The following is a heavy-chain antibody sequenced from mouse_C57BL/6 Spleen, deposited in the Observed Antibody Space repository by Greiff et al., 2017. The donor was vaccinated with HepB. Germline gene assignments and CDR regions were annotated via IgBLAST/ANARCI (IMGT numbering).Heavy chain of an antibody. D-gene: IGHD2-3*01. CDR3: ARFYDGYYDYAMDY. V-gene: IGHV1-52*01. J-gene: IGHJ4*01. Sequence: QVQLQQPGAELVRPGSSVKLSCKASGYTFTSYWMQWVKQRPIQGLEWIGNIDPSDSETHYNQKFKDKATLTVDKSSSTAYMQLSSLTSEDSAVYYCARFYDGYYDYAMDYWGQGTSVPVSS. CDR1: GYTFTSYW. CDR2: IDPSDSET.